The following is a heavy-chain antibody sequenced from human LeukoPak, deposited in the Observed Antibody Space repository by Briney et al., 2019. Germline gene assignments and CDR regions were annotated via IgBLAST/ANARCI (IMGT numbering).Heavy chain of an antibody. CDR3: ARVSDDSGWNFDY. D-gene: IGHD6-19*01. CDR1: GFTFSSYA. Sequence: GGSLRLSCAASGFTFSSYAMSWVRQAPGKGLEWVSAISGSGGSTYYADSVKGRFTISRDNSKNTLYLQMNSLRAEDTAVYYCARVSDDSGWNFDYWGQGTLVTLSS. CDR2: ISGSGGST. V-gene: IGHV3-23*01. J-gene: IGHJ4*02.